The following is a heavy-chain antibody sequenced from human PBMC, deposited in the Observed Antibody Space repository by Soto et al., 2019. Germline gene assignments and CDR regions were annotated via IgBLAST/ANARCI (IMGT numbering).Heavy chain of an antibody. J-gene: IGHJ6*02. CDR1: GFTFSSYG. Sequence: QVQLVESGGGVVQPGRSLRLSCAASGFTFSSYGIHLVRQAPGKGLEWVALISYDGTDKYYADSVKGRFTISRDNCKNTMYLQMSSLGPEDTAVYYCVKERYAQLWLEDYGMDVWGQGTTVTV. CDR3: VKERYAQLWLEDYGMDV. D-gene: IGHD5-18*01. V-gene: IGHV3-30*18. CDR2: ISYDGTDK.